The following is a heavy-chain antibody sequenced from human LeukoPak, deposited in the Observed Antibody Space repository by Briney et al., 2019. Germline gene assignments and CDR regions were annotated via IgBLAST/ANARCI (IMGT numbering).Heavy chain of an antibody. V-gene: IGHV3-21*01. D-gene: IGHD6-19*01. J-gene: IGHJ4*02. CDR2: ISSSSSYI. Sequence: GSLRLSCAASGFTFSSYSMNWVRQAPGKGLGWVSSISSSSSYIYYADSVKGRFTISRDNAKNSLYLQMNSLRAEDTAVYYCARDSGGWGDYWGQGTLVTVSS. CDR1: GFTFSSYS. CDR3: ARDSGGWGDY.